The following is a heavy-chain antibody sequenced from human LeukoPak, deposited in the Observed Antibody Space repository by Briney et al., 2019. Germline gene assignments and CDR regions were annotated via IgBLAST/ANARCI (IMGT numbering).Heavy chain of an antibody. Sequence: TGGSLRLSCAASGFTFSSYAMSWVRQAPGKGLESVSAISGSGGSTYYADSVKGRFTISRDNSKNTLYLQMNSLRAEDTAVYYCAKVRLRYFDWLLGALDYWGQGTLVTVSS. CDR3: AKVRLRYFDWLLGALDY. J-gene: IGHJ4*02. V-gene: IGHV3-23*01. CDR2: ISGSGGST. CDR1: GFTFSSYA. D-gene: IGHD3-9*01.